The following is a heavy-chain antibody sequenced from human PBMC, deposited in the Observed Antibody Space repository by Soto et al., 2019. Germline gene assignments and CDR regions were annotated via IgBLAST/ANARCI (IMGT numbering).Heavy chain of an antibody. CDR1: GGSFSGYY. CDR3: ARYLDYDFPYWYFDL. V-gene: IGHV4-34*01. CDR2: INHSGST. J-gene: IGHJ2*01. D-gene: IGHD3-3*01. Sequence: SETLSLTCAVYGGSFSGYYWSWIRQPPGKGLEWIGEINHSGSTNYNPSLKSRVTISVDTSKNQFSLKLSSVTAADTAVYYCARYLDYDFPYWYFDLWGRGTLVTVSS.